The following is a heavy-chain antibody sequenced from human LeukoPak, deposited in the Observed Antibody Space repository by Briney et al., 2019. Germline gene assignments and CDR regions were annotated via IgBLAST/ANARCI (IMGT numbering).Heavy chain of an antibody. V-gene: IGHV1-46*01. CDR3: ARDATVVPAASDAFDI. CDR1: GGTFTSYY. Sequence: GSSVKVSCKASGGTFTSYYIHWVRQAPGQGLEWMGIINPSGGSTSYAQKFQGRVTMTRDTSTSTVYMELSSLRSEDTAVYYCARDATVVPAASDAFDIWGQGTTVTVSS. J-gene: IGHJ3*02. CDR2: INPSGGST. D-gene: IGHD2-2*01.